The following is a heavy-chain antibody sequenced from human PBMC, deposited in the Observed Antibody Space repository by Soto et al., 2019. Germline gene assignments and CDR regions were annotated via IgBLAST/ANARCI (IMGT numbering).Heavy chain of an antibody. D-gene: IGHD3-10*01. V-gene: IGHV3-74*01. J-gene: IGHJ6*02. Sequence: EVQLVESGGGLVQPGGSLRLSCAASGFTFSTYYMNRVRQVPGKGLVWVARITSDGSSTTYADSVKGRFTISRDNAKNTLYLQMNSLRAEDTAVYSCARERGGGFGDVWGQGTTVTVSS. CDR2: ITSDGSST. CDR1: GFTFSTYY. CDR3: ARERGGGFGDV.